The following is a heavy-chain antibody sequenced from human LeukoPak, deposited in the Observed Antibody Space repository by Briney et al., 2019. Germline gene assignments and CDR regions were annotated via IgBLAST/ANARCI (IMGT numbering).Heavy chain of an antibody. CDR3: ARDLGYCTNGVCSNWFDP. Sequence: SETLSLTCAVYGGSFSGYYWSWIRQPPGKGLEWIGEINHSESTNYNPSLKSRVTVSVDTSKNQFSLKLSSVTAADTAVYYCARDLGYCTNGVCSNWFDPWGQGTLVTVSS. V-gene: IGHV4-34*01. CDR1: GGSFSGYY. CDR2: INHSEST. J-gene: IGHJ5*02. D-gene: IGHD2-8*01.